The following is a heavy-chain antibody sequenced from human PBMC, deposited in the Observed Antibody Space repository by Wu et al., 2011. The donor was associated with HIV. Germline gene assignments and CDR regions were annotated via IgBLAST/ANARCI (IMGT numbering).Heavy chain of an antibody. CDR1: GYTLTELS. CDR3: ARQIRGLNEFDV. J-gene: IGHJ4*02. D-gene: IGHD3-10*01. Sequence: QVQLVQSGAEVKKPGASVKVSCKVSGYTLTELSMHWVRQAPGKGLEWMGGFDPEDGETRYSEKFQGRVTMVADTSLDTAYMQLTSLRSEDTAVFYCARQIRGLNEFDVWGQGTLVTVSS. V-gene: IGHV1-24*01. CDR2: FDPEDGET.